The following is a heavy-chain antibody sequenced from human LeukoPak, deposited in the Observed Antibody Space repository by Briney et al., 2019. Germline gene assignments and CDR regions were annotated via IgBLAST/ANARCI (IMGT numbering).Heavy chain of an antibody. D-gene: IGHD3-22*01. CDR3: ARENDSSGYYYYYYYYMDV. CDR2: ISGSGGST. J-gene: IGHJ6*03. Sequence: GGSLRLSCAASGFTFSSYGMSWVRQAPGKGLEWVSAISGSGGSTYYADSVKGRFTISRDNSKNTLYLQMNSLRAEDTAVYYCARENDSSGYYYYYYYYMDVWGKGTTVTVSS. CDR1: GFTFSSYG. V-gene: IGHV3-23*01.